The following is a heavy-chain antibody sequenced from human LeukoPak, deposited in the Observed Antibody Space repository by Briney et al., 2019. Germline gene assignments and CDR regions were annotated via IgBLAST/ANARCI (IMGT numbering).Heavy chain of an antibody. CDR3: ARDGRGLAGVWFDP. D-gene: IGHD6-19*01. V-gene: IGHV1-2*02. Sequence: ASVKVSYKASGYTFTSYHITWVRQAPGQGLEWMGWINPNSGGTNYAQKFQGRVTMTRDTSISTAYMELSRLRSDDTAVYYCARDGRGLAGVWFDPWGQGTLVTVSS. J-gene: IGHJ5*02. CDR2: INPNSGGT. CDR1: GYTFTSYH.